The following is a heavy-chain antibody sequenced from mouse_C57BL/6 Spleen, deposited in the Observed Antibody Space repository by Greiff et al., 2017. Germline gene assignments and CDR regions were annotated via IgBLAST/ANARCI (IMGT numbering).Heavy chain of an antibody. Sequence: VQLQQPGAELVKPGASVKLSCKASGYTFTSYWMHWVKQRPGQGLEWIGMIHPNSGSTNYNEKFKSKATLTVDKSSSTAYMQLSSLTSEDSAVYYCAQITTVVARYFDVWGTGTTVTVSS. CDR1: GYTFTSYW. V-gene: IGHV1-64*01. CDR3: AQITTVVARYFDV. J-gene: IGHJ1*03. D-gene: IGHD1-1*01. CDR2: IHPNSGST.